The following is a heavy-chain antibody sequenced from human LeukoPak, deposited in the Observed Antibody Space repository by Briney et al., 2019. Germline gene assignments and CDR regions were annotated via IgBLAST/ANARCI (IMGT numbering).Heavy chain of an antibody. V-gene: IGHV1-8*01. CDR3: ARGGEYYYGSGSRYYGMDV. D-gene: IGHD3-10*01. J-gene: IGHJ6*02. CDR2: MNPNSGNT. CDR1: GYTFTSYD. Sequence: ASVKFSCKASGYTFTSYDINWVRQATGQGLEWMGWMNPNSGNTGYAQKFQGRVTMTRNTSISTAYMELSSLRSEDTAVYYCARGGEYYYGSGSRYYGMDVWAKGPRSPSP.